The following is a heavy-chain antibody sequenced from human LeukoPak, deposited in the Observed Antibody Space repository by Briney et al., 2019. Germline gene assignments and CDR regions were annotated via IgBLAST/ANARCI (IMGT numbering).Heavy chain of an antibody. Sequence: GGSLRLSCAASGLVFAGSAVHWVRQTSGRGLEWIGCVRSRDKNYATIYGASARGRFTISRDDSRNTASLQMNSLNTEDTAVYYFRHIEYVAPDSWGHGTLVTVSS. CDR1: GLVFAGSA. CDR3: RHIEYVAPDS. CDR2: VRSRDKNYAT. D-gene: IGHD2-21*01. J-gene: IGHJ5*01. V-gene: IGHV3-73*01.